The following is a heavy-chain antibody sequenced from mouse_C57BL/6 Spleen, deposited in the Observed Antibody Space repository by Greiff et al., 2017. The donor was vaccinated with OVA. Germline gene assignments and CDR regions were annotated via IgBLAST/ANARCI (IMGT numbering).Heavy chain of an antibody. CDR3: ARGCNSPWFAY. CDR1: GYTFTSYW. J-gene: IGHJ3*01. D-gene: IGHD2-1*01. CDR2: IYPSDSET. V-gene: IGHV1-61*01. Sequence: VQLQQPGAELVRPGSSVKLSCKASGYTFTSYWMDWVKQRPGQGLEWIGNIYPSDSETHYNQKFKDKATLTVDKSSSTAYMQLSSLTSEDSAVYYCARGCNSPWFAYWGQGTLVTVSA.